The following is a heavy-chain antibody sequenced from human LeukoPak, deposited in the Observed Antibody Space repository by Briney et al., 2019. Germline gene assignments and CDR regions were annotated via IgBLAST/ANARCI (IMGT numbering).Heavy chain of an antibody. CDR1: GFTVSSNY. CDR3: ARLGEMAESFWFDP. V-gene: IGHV3-53*01. D-gene: IGHD3-16*01. Sequence: GGSLRLSCAASGFTVSSNYMSWVRQAPGKGLEWVSVIYSGGSTYYADSVKGRFTISRDNSKNTLYLQMNSLRAEDTAVYYCARLGEMAESFWFDPWGQGTLVTVSS. CDR2: IYSGGST. J-gene: IGHJ5*02.